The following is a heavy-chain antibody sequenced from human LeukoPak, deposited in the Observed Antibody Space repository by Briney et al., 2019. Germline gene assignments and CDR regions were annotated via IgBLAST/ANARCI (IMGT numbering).Heavy chain of an antibody. J-gene: IGHJ4*02. Sequence: KTGGSLRLSCAASGFAFSSYSMNWVRQAPGKGLEWVSSISSSSSYIYYADSVKGRFTISRDNAKNSLYLQMNSLRAEDTAVYYCARPGCTNGVCYTSNWGQGTLVTVSS. D-gene: IGHD2-8*01. V-gene: IGHV3-21*01. CDR1: GFAFSSYS. CDR3: ARPGCTNGVCYTSN. CDR2: ISSSSSYI.